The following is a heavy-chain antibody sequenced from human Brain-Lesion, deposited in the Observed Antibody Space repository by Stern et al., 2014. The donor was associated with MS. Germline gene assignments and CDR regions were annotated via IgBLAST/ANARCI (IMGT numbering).Heavy chain of an antibody. CDR2: INPNTGGT. Sequence: QVQLVESGAEVKKPGASVKVSCKTSGYIFTGYYIHWVRQAPGEGLEWMAWINPNTGGTKNAQKLQGRVTMSRDTSIGTAYVELSSLTSDDTAVYYCARDQRGITIFGVVTDYYYLGMDVWGQGTTVTVSS. D-gene: IGHD3-3*01. V-gene: IGHV1-2*02. J-gene: IGHJ6*02. CDR1: GYIFTGYY. CDR3: ARDQRGITIFGVVTDYYYLGMDV.